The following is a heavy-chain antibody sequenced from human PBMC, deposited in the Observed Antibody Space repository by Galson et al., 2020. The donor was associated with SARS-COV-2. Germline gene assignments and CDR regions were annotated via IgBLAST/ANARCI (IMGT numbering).Heavy chain of an antibody. J-gene: IGHJ2*01. CDR1: GFTFSSYA. V-gene: IGHV3-30*01. CDR2: ISYDGSNK. Sequence: GESLKISCAASGFTFSSYAMHWVRQAPGKGLEWVAVISYDGSNKYYADSVKGRFTISRDNSKNTLYLQMNSLRAEDTAVYYCARERAPQLRFLEWLLNGDWYFDLWGRGTLVTVSS. D-gene: IGHD3-3*01. CDR3: ARERAPQLRFLEWLLNGDWYFDL.